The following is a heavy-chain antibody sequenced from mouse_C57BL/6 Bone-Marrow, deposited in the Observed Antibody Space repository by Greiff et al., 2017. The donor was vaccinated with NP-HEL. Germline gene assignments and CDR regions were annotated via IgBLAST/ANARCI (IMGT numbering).Heavy chain of an antibody. J-gene: IGHJ2*01. CDR3: ARDGYDTFYFDY. CDR2: IDPYDSYT. CDR1: GYTFTSYW. V-gene: IGHV1-59*01. D-gene: IGHD2-2*01. Sequence: QVQLQQPGAELVRPGTSVKLSCKASGYTFTSYWMHWVKQRPGQGLEWIGEIDPYDSYTNYNQKFKGKATLTVDTSSSTAYMQLSSLTSEDSAVYYCARDGYDTFYFDYWGQGTTLTVSS.